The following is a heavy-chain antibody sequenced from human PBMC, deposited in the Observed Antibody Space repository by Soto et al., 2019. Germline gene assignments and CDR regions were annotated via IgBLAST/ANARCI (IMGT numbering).Heavy chain of an antibody. Sequence: HPGGSLRLSCAASGFTFSSYAMSGVRQAPGKGLEWVSVISGSGDSTYYADSVKGRFTISRDNSRNTLYLQMNSLRAEDTAVYYCANHSSSSGSYYFYIMDVWGQGTPVTVSS. CDR1: GFTFSSYA. CDR2: ISGSGDST. V-gene: IGHV3-23*01. CDR3: ANHSSSSGSYYFYIMDV. D-gene: IGHD6-6*01. J-gene: IGHJ6*02.